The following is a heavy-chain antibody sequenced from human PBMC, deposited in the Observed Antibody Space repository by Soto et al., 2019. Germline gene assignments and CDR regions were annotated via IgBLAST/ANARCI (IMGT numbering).Heavy chain of an antibody. CDR3: ARDQGSGSRYYFDH. D-gene: IGHD3-10*01. V-gene: IGHV3-33*01. Sequence: GGSLRLSCAASGFSFSSFGMHWVRQAPGKGLEWVAVIWYDGSDKYYADSVKGRFTISRDNSKNTLYLQMNSLRAEDTAVYYCARDQGSGSRYYFDHWGQGNLVTVSS. CDR2: IWYDGSDK. J-gene: IGHJ4*02. CDR1: GFSFSSFG.